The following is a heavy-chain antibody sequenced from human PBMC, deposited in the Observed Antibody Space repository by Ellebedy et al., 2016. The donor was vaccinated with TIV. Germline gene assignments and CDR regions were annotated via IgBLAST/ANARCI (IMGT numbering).Heavy chain of an antibody. CDR3: AEGRSGWYYFDY. Sequence: SETLSLTCTVSGGSISSFYWSWIRQPPGKGLEWIGHIYYSGSTNYNPSLKSRVSISVDTSKNQFTLRLSSVTVADTAVYYCAEGRSGWYYFDYWGQGTPVTVSS. D-gene: IGHD6-19*01. CDR2: IYYSGST. J-gene: IGHJ4*02. V-gene: IGHV4-59*12. CDR1: GGSISSFY.